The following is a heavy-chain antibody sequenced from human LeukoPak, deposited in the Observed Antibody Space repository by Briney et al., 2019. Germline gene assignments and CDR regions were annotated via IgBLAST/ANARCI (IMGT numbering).Heavy chain of an antibody. D-gene: IGHD2-8*01. J-gene: IGHJ5*02. CDR1: GGSISSGSYY. V-gene: IGHV4-61*02. CDR3: AREFVGYCTNGVCYKGPYWFDP. Sequence: SQTLSLTCTVSGGSISSGSYYWSWIRQPAGKGLEWIGRIYTSGSTNYNPSLKSRATISVDTSKNQFSLKLSSVTAADTAVYYCAREFVGYCTNGVCYKGPYWFDPWGQGTLVTVSS. CDR2: IYTSGST.